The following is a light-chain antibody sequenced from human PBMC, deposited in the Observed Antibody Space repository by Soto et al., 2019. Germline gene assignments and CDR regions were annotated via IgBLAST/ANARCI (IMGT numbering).Light chain of an antibody. V-gene: IGKV3-11*01. CDR1: QHISTF. Sequence: IVLTQSPVTLSLSPGERATLSCRASQHISTFLAWYQHKVGQAPRLLISDASKRAIGTPARFSGSGSGTDFTLTISSLEPEDFAVYYCHHYPRSSWTFGQGTKVEVK. CDR2: DAS. J-gene: IGKJ1*01. CDR3: HHYPRSSWT.